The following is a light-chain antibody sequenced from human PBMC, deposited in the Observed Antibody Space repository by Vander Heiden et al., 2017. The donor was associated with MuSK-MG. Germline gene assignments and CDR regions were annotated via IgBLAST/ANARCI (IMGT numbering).Light chain of an antibody. Sequence: DIQMTQSPSSLSASVGDSVTITCRASQGISYSLAWYQQKPGKAPKLLLYGASTWESGVPSRFSGSGSGTDYTLTISRLQPEDFALYYCQQYVRNPPWTFGPGTKVEIK. CDR2: GAS. V-gene: IGKV1-NL1*01. CDR1: QGISYS. CDR3: QQYVRNPPWT. J-gene: IGKJ1*01.